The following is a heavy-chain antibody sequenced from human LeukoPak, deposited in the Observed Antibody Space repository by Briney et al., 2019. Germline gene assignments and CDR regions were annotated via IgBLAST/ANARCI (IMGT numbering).Heavy chain of an antibody. CDR1: GLTFSTYA. CDR2: ISGTGGST. V-gene: IGHV3-23*01. J-gene: IGHJ4*02. D-gene: IGHD2-8*01. CDR3: AKGYTYGFDY. Sequence: GGSLRLSCAASGLTFSTYAMSWVRQAPGKGLEWVSGISGTGGSTYYADSVKGRFTVSRDNSKKTVYLQLNSLRAGDTAIYYCAKGYTYGFDYWGQGTLVTVSS.